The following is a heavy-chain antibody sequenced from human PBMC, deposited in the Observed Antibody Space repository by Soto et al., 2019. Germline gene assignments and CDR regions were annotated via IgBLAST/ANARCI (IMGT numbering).Heavy chain of an antibody. CDR3: ARQIYDSDTGPNFQYYFDS. CDR2: IDPSDSQT. Sequence: GESLKISCKGSGYSFAGYWIAWVRQRPGKGLEWMGRIDPSDSQTYYSPSFRGHVTISVTKSITTVFLQWSSLRASDTAMYYCARQIYDSDTGPNFQYYFDSWGQGTPVTVSS. D-gene: IGHD3-22*01. CDR1: GYSFAGYW. J-gene: IGHJ4*02. V-gene: IGHV5-10-1*01.